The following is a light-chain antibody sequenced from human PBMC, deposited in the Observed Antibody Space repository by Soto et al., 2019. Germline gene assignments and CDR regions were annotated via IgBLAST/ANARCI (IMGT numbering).Light chain of an antibody. CDR1: QSVSSY. J-gene: IGKJ5*01. CDR3: QQRSNWPGT. CDR2: DAS. Sequence: EIVLTQSPATLSLSPGERATLSCRASQSVSSYLAWYQQKPGQAPRLLIYDASNRATGIPARFSGSWSGTDFTLTISRLEPEDFAVYYCQQRSNWPGTFGQGTRLEIK. V-gene: IGKV3-11*01.